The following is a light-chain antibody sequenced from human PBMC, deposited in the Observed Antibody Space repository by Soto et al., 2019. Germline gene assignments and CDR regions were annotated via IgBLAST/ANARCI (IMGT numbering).Light chain of an antibody. CDR2: EVS. CDR1: SRDVGGYNY. Sequence: QSVLTQPASVSGSPGQSITISCTGTSRDVGGYNYVSWHQQHPCKAPKVIITEVSNRPSGVSNRFSGSKSGNTASLTISGLQAEDEADYYCSSYISSSTFVVFGGGTKLTVL. CDR3: SSYISSSTFVV. J-gene: IGLJ2*01. V-gene: IGLV2-14*01.